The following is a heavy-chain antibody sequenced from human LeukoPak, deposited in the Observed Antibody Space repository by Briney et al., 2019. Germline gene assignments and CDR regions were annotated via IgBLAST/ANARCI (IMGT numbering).Heavy chain of an antibody. CDR2: IIPIFGTA. J-gene: IGHJ5*02. D-gene: IGHD3-10*01. Sequence: SVKVSCKASGGTFSSYAISWVRQAPGQGLEWMGGIIPIFGTANYAQKFQGRVTITADKSTSTAYMELSSLRSEDTAVYYCAREWFGDDWFDPWGQGTLVTVSS. CDR3: AREWFGDDWFDP. CDR1: GGTFSSYA. V-gene: IGHV1-69*06.